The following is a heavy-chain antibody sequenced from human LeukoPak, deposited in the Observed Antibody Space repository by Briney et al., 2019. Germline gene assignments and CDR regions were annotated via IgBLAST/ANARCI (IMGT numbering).Heavy chain of an antibody. Sequence: ASVKVSCKASGYTFTSYDINWVRQATGQGLEWMGWMNPNSGNTGYAQKFQSRVTMTRNTSISTAYMELSSPRSEDTAVYYCARGLGDGYSSDYWGQGTLVTVSS. D-gene: IGHD5-24*01. J-gene: IGHJ4*02. V-gene: IGHV1-8*01. CDR1: GYTFTSYD. CDR2: MNPNSGNT. CDR3: ARGLGDGYSSDY.